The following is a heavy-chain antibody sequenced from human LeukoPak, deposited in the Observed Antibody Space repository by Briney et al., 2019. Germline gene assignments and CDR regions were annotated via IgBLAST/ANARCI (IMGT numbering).Heavy chain of an antibody. Sequence: ASVKVSCKASGYTFTSYDINWVRQAPGQGLEWMGWMNSNSGNTGYAQKFQGRVTMTTDTSTSTAYMELRSLRSDDTAVYYCARGQLGNYYYYMDVWGKGTTVTISS. CDR3: ARGQLGNYYYYMDV. J-gene: IGHJ6*03. V-gene: IGHV1-8*02. CDR2: MNSNSGNT. D-gene: IGHD1-1*01. CDR1: GYTFTSYD.